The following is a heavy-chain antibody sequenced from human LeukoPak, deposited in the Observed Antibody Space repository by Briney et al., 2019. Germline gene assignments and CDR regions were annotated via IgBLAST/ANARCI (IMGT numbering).Heavy chain of an antibody. CDR1: GYTLTELS. J-gene: IGHJ3*02. Sequence: ASVTVSYKVSGYTLTELSMHWVRQAPGKGREWMGGFDPEDGETIYAQKFQGRATVTEDTSTDTAYMELSSLRSEDTAVYYCATSIPPNDAFDIWGQGTMVTVSS. CDR3: ATSIPPNDAFDI. D-gene: IGHD2-21*01. CDR2: FDPEDGET. V-gene: IGHV1-24*01.